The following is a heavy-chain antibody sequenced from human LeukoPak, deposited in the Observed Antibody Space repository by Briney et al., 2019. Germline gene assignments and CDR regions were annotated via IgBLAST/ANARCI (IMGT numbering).Heavy chain of an antibody. CDR1: GGSFSGYY. CDR3: ARLKGGVAGNFDY. Sequence: PSETLSLTCAVYGGSFSGYYWSWIRQPPGKGLEWIGEINHSGSTNYNPSLKSRVAISVDTSKNQFSLKLSSVTAADTAVYYCARLKGGVAGNFDYWGQGTLVTVSS. V-gene: IGHV4-34*01. D-gene: IGHD6-19*01. CDR2: INHSGST. J-gene: IGHJ4*02.